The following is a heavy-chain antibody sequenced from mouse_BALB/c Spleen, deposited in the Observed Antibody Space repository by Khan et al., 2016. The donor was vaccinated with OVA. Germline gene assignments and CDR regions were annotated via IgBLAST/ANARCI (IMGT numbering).Heavy chain of an antibody. Sequence: VQLQQSGPELMKPGASVKISCKASGYSFTSYYIHWVMQSHGTSLEWIGYIDPFSGGTTYNQKFKGKATLTVDKSSSTAYIHISNLTSEDSAVYYCTIHGYVAWFTYWGQGTLVTVSA. CDR1: GYSFTSYY. J-gene: IGHJ3*01. D-gene: IGHD2-2*01. V-gene: IGHV1S135*01. CDR3: TIHGYVAWFTY. CDR2: IDPFSGGT.